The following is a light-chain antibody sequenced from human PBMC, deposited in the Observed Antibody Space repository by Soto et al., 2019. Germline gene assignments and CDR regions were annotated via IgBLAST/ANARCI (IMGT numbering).Light chain of an antibody. CDR3: SSYASGYTQV. V-gene: IGLV2-14*03. J-gene: IGLJ2*01. CDR2: DVS. CDR1: SSDVGGYNY. Sequence: QSALTQPASVSGSPGQSITLSCIGTSSDVGGYNYVSWYQQHPGKAPKLMIHDVSDRPSGVSNRFSGSKSGNTASLTISGLEAEDEAYYYCSSYASGYTQVFGGGTKLTVL.